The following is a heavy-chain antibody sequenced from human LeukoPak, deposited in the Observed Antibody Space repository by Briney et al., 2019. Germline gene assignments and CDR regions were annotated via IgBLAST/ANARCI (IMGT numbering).Heavy chain of an antibody. CDR2: ISGSGGTT. J-gene: IGHJ6*02. Sequence: PGGSLRLSCAASRFTFNNYAMNWVRQAPGKGLEWVSVISGSGGTTYYADSVKGRFTISRDSSKNTLYLQMNSLRAEDTAVYYCAKVSGGGLYYDGMDVWGQGTTVTVSS. CDR3: AKVSGGGLYYDGMDV. CDR1: RFTFNNYA. D-gene: IGHD1-14*01. V-gene: IGHV3-23*01.